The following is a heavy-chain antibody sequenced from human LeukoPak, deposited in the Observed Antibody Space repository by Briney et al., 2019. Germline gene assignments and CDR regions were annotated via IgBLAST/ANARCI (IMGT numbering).Heavy chain of an antibody. CDR2: IRSNGNEK. CDR3: AKDRDGSGSFQEKMDV. V-gene: IGHV3-30*02. J-gene: IGHJ6*02. D-gene: IGHD3-10*01. Sequence: GGSLRLSCAASGFNFRGYAMHWVRQAPGKGLEWVALIRSNGNEKFYVDAVQGRFTISRDNSKNTLFLQMSSLRPEDTAVYYCAKDRDGSGSFQEKMDVWGQGATVTVSS. CDR1: GFNFRGYA.